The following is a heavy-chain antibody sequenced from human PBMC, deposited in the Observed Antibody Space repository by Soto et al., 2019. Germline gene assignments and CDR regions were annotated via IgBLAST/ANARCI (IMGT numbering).Heavy chain of an antibody. CDR2: FYPGDSDV. CDR3: ARRAPEGELLRFFEK. D-gene: IGHD3-10*01. CDR1: GYTFTNYW. Sequence: EVQLVQSGPEVKKPGESLKISCRASGYTFTNYWIGWVRQMPGKGLEWMGIFYPGDSDVRYSPSFKGRVTISVDMSFTTAHLQLSGLKASDTAIYYCARRAPEGELLRFFEKWGQGTLVTVSS. J-gene: IGHJ4*02. V-gene: IGHV5-51*01.